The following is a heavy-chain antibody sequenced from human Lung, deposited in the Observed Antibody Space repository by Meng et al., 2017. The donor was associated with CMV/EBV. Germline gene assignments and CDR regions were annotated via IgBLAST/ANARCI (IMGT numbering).Heavy chain of an antibody. CDR3: ARGGITGTVDWFDP. CDR1: GGSISSGDYY. CDR2: IYYSGST. Sequence: QVQLQESGPGLVKPSQTLSLTCPVPGGSISSGDYYWSWIRQPPGKGLEWIGYIYYSGSTYYNPSLKSRVTISVDTSKNQFSLKLSSVTAADTAVYYCARGGITGTVDWFDPWGQGTLVTVSP. V-gene: IGHV4-30-4*08. J-gene: IGHJ5*02. D-gene: IGHD1-20*01.